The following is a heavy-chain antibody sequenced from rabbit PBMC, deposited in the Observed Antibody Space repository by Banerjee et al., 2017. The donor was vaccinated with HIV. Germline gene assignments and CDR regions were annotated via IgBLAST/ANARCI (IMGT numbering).Heavy chain of an antibody. Sequence: QEQLEESGGGLVKPGASLTLTCKASGFSFSSSYWICWVRQAPGKGLEWIACIYAGSSGSTYYASWAKGRFTISKTSSTTVTLQMTSLTAADTATYFCARGSYDDYGDLVDYFNLWGPGTLVTVS. CDR3: ARGSYDDYGDLVDYFNL. V-gene: IGHV1S45*01. CDR2: IYAGSSGST. J-gene: IGHJ4*01. CDR1: GFSFSSSYW. D-gene: IGHD2-1*01.